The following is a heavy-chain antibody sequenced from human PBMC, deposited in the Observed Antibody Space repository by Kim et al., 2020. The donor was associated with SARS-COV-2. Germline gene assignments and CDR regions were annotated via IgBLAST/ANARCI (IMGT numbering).Heavy chain of an antibody. Sequence: GGSLRLSCAASGFTFASFVMSWVRQAPGKGLEWVSAISPGGDTTYYADSVKGRFTISRDNSKNTLYLQMNSLSAVDTAIYYCAKDDGGVMLTAGFFWGQG. CDR1: GFTFASFV. CDR3: AKDDGGVMLTAGFF. J-gene: IGHJ1*01. D-gene: IGHD2-21*02. V-gene: IGHV3-23*01. CDR2: ISPGGDTT.